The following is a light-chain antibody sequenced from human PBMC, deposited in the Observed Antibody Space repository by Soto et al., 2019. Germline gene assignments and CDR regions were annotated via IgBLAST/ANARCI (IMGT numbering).Light chain of an antibody. CDR1: QTINTW. J-gene: IGKJ3*01. CDR3: QQYETYSCT. CDR2: RAS. Sequence: DIKMTQSPSTLSASVGDRVTITCRASQTINTWLAWYQQKPGKAPKLLIYRASNLVSGVPSRFSGSGSGTEFTLTISSLQPDDFSIYYCQQYETYSCTFGPGTKVDI. V-gene: IGKV1-5*03.